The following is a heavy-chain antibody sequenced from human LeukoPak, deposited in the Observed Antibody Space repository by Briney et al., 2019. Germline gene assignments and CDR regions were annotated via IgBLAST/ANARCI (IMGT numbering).Heavy chain of an antibody. J-gene: IGHJ4*02. D-gene: IGHD3-10*01. CDR2: ISGSGGNT. CDR3: ATGSGSWYYFDY. Sequence: PGGSLRLSCAASGFSFSTHSMSWVRQVPGKGLEWVSAISGSGGNTYYADSVKGRFTISRDNSKNTLYLQMNSLRAEDTAVYYCATGSGSWYYFDYWGQGTLVTVSS. V-gene: IGHV3-23*01. CDR1: GFSFSTHS.